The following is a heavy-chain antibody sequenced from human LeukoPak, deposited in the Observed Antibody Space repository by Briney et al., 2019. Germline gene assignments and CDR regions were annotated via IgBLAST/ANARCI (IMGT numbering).Heavy chain of an antibody. Sequence: SETLSLTCTVSGGSISSYYWSWIRQPPGKGLEWIGYIYYSGSTNYNPSLKSRVTISVDTSKNQFSLKLSSVTAADTAVYYCARAMRRNQPINYYYGMDVWGQGTTVTVSS. CDR2: IYYSGST. J-gene: IGHJ6*02. CDR3: ARAMRRNQPINYYYGMDV. D-gene: IGHD2-2*01. CDR1: GGSISSYY. V-gene: IGHV4-59*01.